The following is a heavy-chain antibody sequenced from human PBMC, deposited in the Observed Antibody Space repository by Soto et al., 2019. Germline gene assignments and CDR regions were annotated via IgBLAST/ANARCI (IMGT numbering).Heavy chain of an antibody. CDR3: ARRAHIVATYYYYGMDV. CDR2: VYPGDSDT. V-gene: IGHV5-51*01. Sequence: GESLEIYCKGSGYSFTSYWIGCVRQMPGKGLEWIGIVYPGDSDTRYSPSFQGQVTISADKSISTAYLQWSSLKASDTAMYYCARRAHIVATYYYYGMDVWGKGTKVTVSS. J-gene: IGHJ6*04. D-gene: IGHD5-12*01. CDR1: GYSFTSYW.